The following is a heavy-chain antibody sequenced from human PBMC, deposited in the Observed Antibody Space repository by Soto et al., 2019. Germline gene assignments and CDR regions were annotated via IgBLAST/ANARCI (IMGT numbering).Heavy chain of an antibody. CDR2: IIPIFGTA. Sequence: QVQLVQSGAEVKKPGSSVKVSCKASGGTFSSYAISWVRQAPGQGLEWMGGIIPIFGTANYAQKFQARVTITPDESTSTAYMELSRLRSEATAVYYCARDMSRLPHSGMCYWGQGTLVTVSS. CDR3: ARDMSRLPHSGMCY. D-gene: IGHD1-20*01. V-gene: IGHV1-69*05. CDR1: GGTFSSYA. J-gene: IGHJ4*02.